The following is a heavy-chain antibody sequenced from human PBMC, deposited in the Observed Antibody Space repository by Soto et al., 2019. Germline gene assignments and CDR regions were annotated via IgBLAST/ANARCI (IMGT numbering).Heavy chain of an antibody. CDR2: AHHSGRT. D-gene: IGHD2-21*02. CDR1: GDSMSSSKW. V-gene: IGHV4-4*02. Sequence: SETLSLTCTVSGDSMSSSKWWNWVRQPPGKGLEWIGEAHHSGRTNYNPSLKSRVTISVDRSQNRFSLKLSSVTAADTAVYYCARSEATALDYWGQGTLVTVSS. CDR3: ARSEATALDY. J-gene: IGHJ4*02.